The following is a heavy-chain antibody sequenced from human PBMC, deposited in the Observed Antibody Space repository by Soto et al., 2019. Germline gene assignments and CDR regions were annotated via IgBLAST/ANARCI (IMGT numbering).Heavy chain of an antibody. CDR2: IWYDGSKK. V-gene: IGHV3-33*01. CDR1: GFTFSSYG. D-gene: IGHD2-21*02. Sequence: QVQLVESGGGVVQPGRSLRLSCAASGFTFSSYGMHWVRQAPGKGPEWVAVIWYDGSKKNYADSVKGRFTISRDNSKNTLYLQMNSLRAEDTAVYYCARVGCWGDCYYSWFDPWGQGTQVTVSS. J-gene: IGHJ5*02. CDR3: ARVGCWGDCYYSWFDP.